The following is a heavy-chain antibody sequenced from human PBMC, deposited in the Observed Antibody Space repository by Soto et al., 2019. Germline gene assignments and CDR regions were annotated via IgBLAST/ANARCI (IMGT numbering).Heavy chain of an antibody. D-gene: IGHD6-25*01. CDR2: ISGSGGST. CDR3: AKGGGVAAPTGYYGMDV. Sequence: GGSPRLSCAASGFTFSSYAMSWVRQAPGKGLEWVSAISGSGGSTYYADSVKGRFTISRDNSKNTLYLQMNSLRAEDTAVYYCAKGGGVAAPTGYYGMDVWGQGTTVT. V-gene: IGHV3-23*01. CDR1: GFTFSSYA. J-gene: IGHJ6*02.